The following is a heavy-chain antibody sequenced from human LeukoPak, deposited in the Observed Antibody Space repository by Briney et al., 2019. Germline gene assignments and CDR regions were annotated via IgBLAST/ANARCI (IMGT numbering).Heavy chain of an antibody. D-gene: IGHD4-17*01. CDR2: INPNSGGT. V-gene: IGHV1-2*02. CDR3: ARDYGDQRSLYYFDY. Sequence: ASVKVSCKASGYTFTSYYMHWVRQAPGQGLEWMGWINPNSGGTNYAQKFQGRVTMTRDTSISTAYMELSRLRSDDTAVYYCARDYGDQRSLYYFDYWGQGTLVTVSS. CDR1: GYTFTSYY. J-gene: IGHJ4*02.